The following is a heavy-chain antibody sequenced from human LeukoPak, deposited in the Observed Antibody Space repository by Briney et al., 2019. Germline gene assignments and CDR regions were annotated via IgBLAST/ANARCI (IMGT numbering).Heavy chain of an antibody. Sequence: GGSLRLSCAASGLTFDIYAMSWVRQAPGKGLEWVSFISSSGRTIYYADSVKGRFTISRDNAKNSLYLQMNSLRAEDTAVYYCARVGGYYDSSGYYYVPIDYWGQGTLVTVSS. CDR3: ARVGGYYDSSGYYYVPIDY. CDR1: GLTFDIYA. V-gene: IGHV3-48*03. J-gene: IGHJ4*02. D-gene: IGHD3-22*01. CDR2: ISSSGRTI.